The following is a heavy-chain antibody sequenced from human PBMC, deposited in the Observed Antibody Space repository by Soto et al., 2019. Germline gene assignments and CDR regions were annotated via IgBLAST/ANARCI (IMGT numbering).Heavy chain of an antibody. Sequence: GGSLRLSCAASGFTFSSYGMHWVRQAPGKGLEWVAVISYDGSNKYYADSVKGRFTISRDNSKNTLYLQMNSLRAEDKAVYYCAKDHIVGHYDYIWGSPFFGYWGQGTLVTVSS. D-gene: IGHD3-16*01. J-gene: IGHJ4*02. CDR1: GFTFSSYG. V-gene: IGHV3-30*18. CDR2: ISYDGSNK. CDR3: AKDHIVGHYDYIWGSPFFGY.